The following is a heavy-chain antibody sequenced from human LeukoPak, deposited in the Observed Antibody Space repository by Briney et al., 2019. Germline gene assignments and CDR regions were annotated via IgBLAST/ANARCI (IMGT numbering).Heavy chain of an antibody. CDR1: GYTLTELS. V-gene: IGHV1-24*01. Sequence: ASVKVSCKVSGYTLTELSMHWVRQAPGKGLEWMGGFDPEDGETIYAQKFQGRVTMTEDTSTDTAYMELSSLRSEDTAVYYCAAYYDSSGYLDYWGQGTLVTVSS. D-gene: IGHD3-22*01. CDR2: FDPEDGET. CDR3: AAYYDSSGYLDY. J-gene: IGHJ4*02.